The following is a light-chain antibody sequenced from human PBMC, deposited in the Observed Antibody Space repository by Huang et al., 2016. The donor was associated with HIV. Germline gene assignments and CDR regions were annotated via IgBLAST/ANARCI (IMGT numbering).Light chain of an antibody. CDR3: QQYNYWPQT. J-gene: IGKJ1*01. CDR2: GAS. Sequence: TLAVSPGERAHLACRARQSVTPNLAWYQKKPGQAPGLLIYGASTRATGIPARFSGSGSGTEFTLTISSLQSEDFAVYYCQQYNYWPQTFGQGTKVEIK. V-gene: IGKV3-15*01. CDR1: QSVTPN.